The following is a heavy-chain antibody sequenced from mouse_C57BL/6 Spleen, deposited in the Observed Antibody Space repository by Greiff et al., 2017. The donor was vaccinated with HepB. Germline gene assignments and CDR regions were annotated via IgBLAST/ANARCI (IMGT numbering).Heavy chain of an antibody. CDR2: INPNNGGT. J-gene: IGHJ3*01. CDR3: AREGLWDYDDPY. D-gene: IGHD2-4*01. V-gene: IGHV1-26*01. Sequence: VQLQQSGPELVKPGASVKISCKASGYTFTDYYMNWVKQSHGKSLEWIGDINPNNGGTSYNQKFKGKATLTVDKSSSTAYMELRSLTSEDSAVYYCAREGLWDYDDPYWGQGTLVTVSA. CDR1: GYTFTDYY.